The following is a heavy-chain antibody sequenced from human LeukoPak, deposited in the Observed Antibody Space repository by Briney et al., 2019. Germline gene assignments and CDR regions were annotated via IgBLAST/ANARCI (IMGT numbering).Heavy chain of an antibody. Sequence: GGSLRLSCAASGFTFSSYSMNWVRQAPGKGLEWISYIGSSSIIKYYADSVKGRFTISRDNAKNSLYLQMNSLRAEDTAVYYCARYTSNVVGKRHYFDYWGQGTLVTVSS. CDR1: GFTFSSYS. CDR2: IGSSSIIK. D-gene: IGHD1-26*01. V-gene: IGHV3-48*04. J-gene: IGHJ4*02. CDR3: ARYTSNVVGKRHYFDY.